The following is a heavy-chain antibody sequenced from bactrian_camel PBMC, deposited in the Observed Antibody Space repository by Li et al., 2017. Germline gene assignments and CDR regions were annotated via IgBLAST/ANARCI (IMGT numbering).Heavy chain of an antibody. D-gene: IGHD6*01. J-gene: IGHJ4*01. CDR2: IYTPGGTT. V-gene: IGHV3S64*01. Sequence: LRLSCTASGSTYDSNNIECMGWFRQAPGKEREGVAIIYTPGGTTDYAEAVKGRFTISQDNAKSTLYLQMNSLKPEDTAVYYCVRDLALVHQEGVKYWGQGTQVTVS. CDR1: GSTYDSNNIEC. CDR3: VRDLALVHQEGVKY.